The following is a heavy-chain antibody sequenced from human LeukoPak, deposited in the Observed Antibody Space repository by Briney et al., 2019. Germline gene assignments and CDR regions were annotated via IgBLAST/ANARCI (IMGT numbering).Heavy chain of an antibody. D-gene: IGHD3-22*01. CDR3: ARDDYYDSSAYGY. J-gene: IGHJ4*02. V-gene: IGHV3-7*03. Sequence: GGSLRLSCAASGFTFSSYWMSWVRQAPGKGLEWVANIKQDGSEKYYVDSVKGRFTISRDNAKNSLYLQMNSLRAEDTAVYYCARDDYYDSSAYGYWGRGTLVTVSS. CDR1: GFTFSSYW. CDR2: IKQDGSEK.